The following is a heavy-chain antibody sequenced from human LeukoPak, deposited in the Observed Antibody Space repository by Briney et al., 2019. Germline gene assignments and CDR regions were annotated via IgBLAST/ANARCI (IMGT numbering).Heavy chain of an antibody. CDR2: IYYSGST. D-gene: IGHD3-22*01. J-gene: IGHJ4*02. CDR1: GGSISSYY. Sequence: PSETLSLTCTVSGGSISSYYWSWIRQPPGKGLGWIGYIYYSGSTNYNPSLKSRVTISVDTSKNQFSLKLSSVTAADTAVYYCARARGARITMIVVVDYFDYWGQGTLVTVSS. V-gene: IGHV4-59*01. CDR3: ARARGARITMIVVVDYFDY.